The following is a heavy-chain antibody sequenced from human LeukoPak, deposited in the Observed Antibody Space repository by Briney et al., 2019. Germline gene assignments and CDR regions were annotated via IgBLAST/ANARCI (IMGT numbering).Heavy chain of an antibody. CDR2: ISYDGSNK. D-gene: IGHD6-6*01. J-gene: IGHJ4*02. V-gene: IGHV3-30-3*01. CDR3: TRSEHSSSFDY. Sequence: PGGSLRLSCAASGFTFSSYAMHWVRQAPGKGLEWVAVISYDGSNKYYADSVKGRFTISRDNSKNTLYLQMNSLRAEDTAVYYCTRSEHSSSFDYWGQGTLVTVSS. CDR1: GFTFSSYA.